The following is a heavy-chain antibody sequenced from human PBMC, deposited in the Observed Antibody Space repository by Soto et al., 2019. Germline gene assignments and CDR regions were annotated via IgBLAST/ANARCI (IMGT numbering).Heavy chain of an antibody. CDR3: ARRPARGTWGNWFDP. V-gene: IGHV2-5*02. CDR1: GFSVSSSGVG. J-gene: IGHJ5*02. Sequence: SGGTLVNATQTLKLTWTLSGFSVSSSGVGVGRIRQPPGKALEGLALIYWDDDKRYSPSLKSRLTITKDTSKNQVVLTMTNMDPVDTATYYCARRPARGTWGNWFDPWGQGTLVTVSS. D-gene: IGHD1-1*01. CDR2: IYWDDDK.